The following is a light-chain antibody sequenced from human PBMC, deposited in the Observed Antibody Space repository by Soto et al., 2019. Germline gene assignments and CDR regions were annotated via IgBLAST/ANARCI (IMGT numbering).Light chain of an antibody. CDR3: CSYAGSSSVV. CDR2: EVS. J-gene: IGLJ2*01. Sequence: QSALTQPASVSGSPGQSITISCTGTSSDVGSYNLVSRYQQHPGKAPKLMIYEVSKRPSGVSNRFSGSKSGNTASLTISGLQAEDEADYYCCSYAGSSSVVFGGGTKVTVL. CDR1: SSDVGSYNL. V-gene: IGLV2-23*02.